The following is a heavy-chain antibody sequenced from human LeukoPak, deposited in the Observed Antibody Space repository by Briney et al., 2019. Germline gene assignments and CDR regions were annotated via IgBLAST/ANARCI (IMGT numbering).Heavy chain of an antibody. J-gene: IGHJ6*02. D-gene: IGHD1-26*01. CDR2: VIPILGVA. CDR3: ARDSAFGGSSASMDV. CDR1: GGIFSSNA. V-gene: IGHV1-69*04. Sequence: ASVKVSCKASGGIFSSNAIAWVRQAPGQGLEWMGRVIPILGVATYAQKFQGRVTITADKSTSTSYMGLSSLRSEDTAVYYCARDSAFGGSSASMDVWGQGTTVTVSS.